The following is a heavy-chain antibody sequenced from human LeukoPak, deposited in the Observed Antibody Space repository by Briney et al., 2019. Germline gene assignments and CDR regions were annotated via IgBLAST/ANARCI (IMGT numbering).Heavy chain of an antibody. Sequence: PSETLSLTCSVSGGSFSSHYWSWIRQSPEKGLEWIGYIYYSGSTDYNPSLKSRVTISVDTSKNQFSLKLSSVTAADTAVYFCARGRLAAAPYFDYWGQGTLVTVSS. CDR1: GGSFSSHY. CDR2: IYYSGST. CDR3: ARGRLAAAPYFDY. D-gene: IGHD6-13*01. J-gene: IGHJ4*02. V-gene: IGHV4-59*11.